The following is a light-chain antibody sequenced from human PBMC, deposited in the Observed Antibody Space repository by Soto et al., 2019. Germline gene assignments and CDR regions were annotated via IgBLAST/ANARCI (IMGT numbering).Light chain of an antibody. J-gene: IGKJ3*01. CDR3: QQSYNSTFN. Sequence: DIVMIQAPRSLPVTPGEEASISWRARRGLLDSDDGNTYLDWYLQKPGQAPKXMINAASTLRSGVPSRFSGSGSGTDCTLTIDSLQPEDVATYYCQQSYNSTFNLGPGTKVD. V-gene: IGKV2-40*01. CDR1: RGLLDSDDGNTY. CDR2: AAS.